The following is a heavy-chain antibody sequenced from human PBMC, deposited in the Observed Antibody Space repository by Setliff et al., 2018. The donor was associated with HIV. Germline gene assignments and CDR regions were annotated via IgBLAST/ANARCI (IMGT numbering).Heavy chain of an antibody. CDR1: GDSISTGRYY. CDR3: ARSRLHYYDSSGYYPSYFDY. V-gene: IGHV4-39*07. CDR2: VFYSGST. Sequence: ASETLSLTCTVSGDSISTGRYYWGWIRQPPGKGLEWIGSVFYSGSTNYNPSLKSRVTISVDTSKNQFSLKLSSATAADTAVYYCARSRLHYYDSSGYYPSYFDYWGQGTLVTVSS. J-gene: IGHJ4*02. D-gene: IGHD3-22*01.